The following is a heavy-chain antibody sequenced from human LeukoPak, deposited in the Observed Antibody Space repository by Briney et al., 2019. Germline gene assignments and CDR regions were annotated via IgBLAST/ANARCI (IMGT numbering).Heavy chain of an antibody. CDR3: TTYGSGRKFDY. V-gene: IGHV3-15*04. CDR2: IESKTDGGTT. D-gene: IGHD3-10*01. Sequence: GGSLRLSCAVSGSSFSDAWMSWVRQTPGKGLEWVGRIESKTDGGTTDYAALVKGRFTISRDDSTNTLYLQMNSLKSEDTAVYYCTTYGSGRKFDYWGQGVLVTVSS. J-gene: IGHJ4*02. CDR1: GSSFSDAW.